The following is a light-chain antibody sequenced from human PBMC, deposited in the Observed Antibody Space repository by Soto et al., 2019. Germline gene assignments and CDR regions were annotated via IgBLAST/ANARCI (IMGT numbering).Light chain of an antibody. V-gene: IGKV3-20*01. CDR1: QPVSSNY. Sequence: EIVLTQSPGTLSLSPGERATLSCRASQPVSSNYLAWYQQKPGQAPRLLIYGASSRATDIPDRFSGSGSGTEFILTISSLQPDDFATYYCQQYDSYSWTFDQGTKVDIK. CDR3: QQYDSYSWT. J-gene: IGKJ1*01. CDR2: GAS.